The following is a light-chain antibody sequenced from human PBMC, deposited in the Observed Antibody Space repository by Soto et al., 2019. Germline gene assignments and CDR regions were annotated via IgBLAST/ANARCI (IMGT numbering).Light chain of an antibody. Sequence: DIQMTQSPSSVSASVGDRVTFTCRASQDLSNCLAWYQQKPGKAPKLLVYAAYSLQSGVPSRFRGSGSGTDFTLTISSLHPEDFATYFCQQGKSFPLTFGGGTKVDIK. CDR3: QQGKSFPLT. J-gene: IGKJ4*02. V-gene: IGKV1D-12*01. CDR2: AAY. CDR1: QDLSNC.